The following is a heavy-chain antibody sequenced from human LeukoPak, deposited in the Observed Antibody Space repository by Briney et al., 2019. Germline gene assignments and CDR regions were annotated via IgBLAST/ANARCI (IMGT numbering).Heavy chain of an antibody. CDR2: IIPIFGAA. Sequence: SVKVSCKASGGTFSSYAISWVRQAPGQGLEWMGGIIPIFGAANYAQKLQGRVTMTTDTSTSTAYMELRSLRSDDTAVYYCARPALVTGDYYYMDVWGKGTTVTVSS. D-gene: IGHD2-21*02. J-gene: IGHJ6*03. V-gene: IGHV1-69*05. CDR3: ARPALVTGDYYYMDV. CDR1: GGTFSSYA.